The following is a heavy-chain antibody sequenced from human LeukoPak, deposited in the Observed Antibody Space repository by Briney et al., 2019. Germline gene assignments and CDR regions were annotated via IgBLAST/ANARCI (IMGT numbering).Heavy chain of an antibody. Sequence: SETLSLTCTVFGGSISNYYWSWIRQPPVKGLEWIGHISYSGSTDYNPSLKTRVTISADTSKNQFSLRLTSVTAADTAVYYCARRTYSSSGWDYFDYWGQGTLVTVSS. V-gene: IGHV4-59*08. CDR1: GGSISNYY. J-gene: IGHJ4*02. CDR3: ARRTYSSSGWDYFDY. D-gene: IGHD6-13*01. CDR2: ISYSGST.